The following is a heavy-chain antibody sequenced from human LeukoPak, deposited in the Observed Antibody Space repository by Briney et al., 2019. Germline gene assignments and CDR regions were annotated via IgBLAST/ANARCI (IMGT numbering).Heavy chain of an antibody. CDR1: GFTFSSYA. D-gene: IGHD2-2*01. V-gene: IGHV3-30*04. CDR2: ISYDGSNK. J-gene: IGHJ6*04. CDR3: ARDKGYCSSTSCYGYYYYGMDV. Sequence: GGSLRLSCAASGFTFSSYAVLWVRPAPGKGLEGGGVISYDGSNKYYADSVTGRFTISRDNPKNTLYPQMNSLRAEDTAMYYCARDKGYCSSTSCYGYYYYGMDVWGKGTTVTVSS.